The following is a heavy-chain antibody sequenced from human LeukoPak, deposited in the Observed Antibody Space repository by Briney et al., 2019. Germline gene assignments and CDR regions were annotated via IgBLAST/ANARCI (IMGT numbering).Heavy chain of an antibody. CDR2: IYSGGST. CDR3: ARLDYGDYDGSAFDI. V-gene: IGHV3-53*01. D-gene: IGHD4-17*01. J-gene: IGHJ3*02. Sequence: PGGSLRLSCAASGFTVSSNYMSWVRQAPGKGLEWVSVIYSGGSTYYADSVKGRFTISRDNSKNTLYLQMNSLRAEDTAVYYCARLDYGDYDGSAFDIWGQGTMVTVSS. CDR1: GFTVSSNY.